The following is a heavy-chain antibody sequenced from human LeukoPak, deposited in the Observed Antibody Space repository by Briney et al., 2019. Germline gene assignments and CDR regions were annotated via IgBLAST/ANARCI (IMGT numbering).Heavy chain of an antibody. V-gene: IGHV1-18*01. J-gene: IGHJ4*02. CDR1: GYTFTNYG. D-gene: IGHD2-2*01. Sequence: GASVKVSCKASGYTFTNYGVSWVRQAPGQGLEWMGWISAYNGNTDYAQKLQGRVTMTTDTSTGTAYMELRSLRSDDTAVYYCARVLAYCSSTSCHDYWGQGTLVTVYS. CDR2: ISAYNGNT. CDR3: ARVLAYCSSTSCHDY.